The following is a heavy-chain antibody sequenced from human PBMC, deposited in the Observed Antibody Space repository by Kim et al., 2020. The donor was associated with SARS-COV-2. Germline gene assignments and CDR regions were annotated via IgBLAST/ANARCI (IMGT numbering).Heavy chain of an antibody. J-gene: IGHJ4*01. CDR3: VKQAFGVPAV. Sequence: SETLSLTCSVSGDSISDKEWSWIRQPAGKGLEWIGRITDAGGTAYNPSLQSRVTMSVDMSKTQFFLRLSFVPAADTAVYYCVKQAFGVPAVWGHGILVPVSS. V-gene: IGHV4-4*07. CDR2: ITDAGGT. CDR1: GDSISDKE. D-gene: IGHD2-8*01.